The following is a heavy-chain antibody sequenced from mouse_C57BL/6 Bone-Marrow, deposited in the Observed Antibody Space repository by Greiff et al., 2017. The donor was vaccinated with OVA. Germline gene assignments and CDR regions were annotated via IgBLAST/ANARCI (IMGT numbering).Heavy chain of an antibody. CDR2: FSSGGDYI. J-gene: IGHJ4*01. Sequence: KLVVSGEGLVKPGGSLKLSCAASGFTFSSYAMSWVRQTPEKRLEWVAYFSSGGDYIYYADTVKGRFTISRDNARNTLYLRMSSLKSEDTAMYYCTRLLDAMDYWGQGTTVTVAS. D-gene: IGHD2-1*01. CDR1: GFTFSSYA. CDR3: TRLLDAMDY. V-gene: IGHV5-9-1*02.